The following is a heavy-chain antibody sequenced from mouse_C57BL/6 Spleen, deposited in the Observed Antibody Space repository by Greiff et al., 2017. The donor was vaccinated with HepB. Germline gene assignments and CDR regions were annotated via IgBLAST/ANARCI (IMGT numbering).Heavy chain of an antibody. Sequence: QVQLQQPGAELVKPGASVKLSCKASGYTFTSYWMHWVKQRPGQGLEWIGMIHPNSGSTNYNEKFKSKATLTVDKSSSIAYMQLSSLTSEDSAVYYCARAYYSNYGYAMDYWGQGTSVTVSS. V-gene: IGHV1-64*01. D-gene: IGHD2-5*01. J-gene: IGHJ4*01. CDR3: ARAYYSNYGYAMDY. CDR2: IHPNSGST. CDR1: GYTFTSYW.